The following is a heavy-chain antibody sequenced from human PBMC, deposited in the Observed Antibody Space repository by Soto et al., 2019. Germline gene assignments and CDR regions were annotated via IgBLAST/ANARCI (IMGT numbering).Heavy chain of an antibody. CDR2: ISSSSSYI. J-gene: IGHJ3*02. Sequence: GGSLRLSCAASGFTFSSYSMNWVRQAPGKGLEWVSSISSSSSYIYYADSVKGRFTISRDNAKNSLYLQMNSLRAEDTAVYYCARGDYYDTSGPFSDAFDIWGQGTMVTVSS. CDR1: GFTFSSYS. V-gene: IGHV3-21*01. D-gene: IGHD3-22*01. CDR3: ARGDYYDTSGPFSDAFDI.